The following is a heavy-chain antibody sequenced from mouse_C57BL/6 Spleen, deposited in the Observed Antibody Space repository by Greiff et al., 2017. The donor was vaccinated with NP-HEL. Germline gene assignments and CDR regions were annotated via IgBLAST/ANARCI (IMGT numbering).Heavy chain of an antibody. D-gene: IGHD2-5*01. V-gene: IGHV1-82*01. Sequence: VHLVESGPELVKPGASVKFSCKASGYAFSSSCMHWVKQRPGQGLEWIGRIYPGDGDTNYNGKFKGKATLTADKSSSTAYMQLSSLTSEDSAVYFCASTYDNNYETMDYWGQGTSVTVSS. CDR1: GYAFSSSC. J-gene: IGHJ4*01. CDR2: IYPGDGDT. CDR3: ASTYDNNYETMDY.